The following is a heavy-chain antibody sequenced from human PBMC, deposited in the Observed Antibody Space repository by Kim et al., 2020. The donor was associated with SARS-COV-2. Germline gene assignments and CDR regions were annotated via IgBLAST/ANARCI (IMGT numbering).Heavy chain of an antibody. J-gene: IGHJ5*02. CDR2: IYYSGNT. Sequence: SETLSLTCTVSGGSISSSSYYWGWIRQPPGKGLEWIGSIYYSGNTYYNASLKSRVIISVDTSKNQFSLNLTSVTAADTAVYYCARDYYASGSYGWFDPWGQGTQVTVSS. CDR1: GGSISSSSYY. V-gene: IGHV4-39*07. CDR3: ARDYYASGSYGWFDP. D-gene: IGHD3-10*01.